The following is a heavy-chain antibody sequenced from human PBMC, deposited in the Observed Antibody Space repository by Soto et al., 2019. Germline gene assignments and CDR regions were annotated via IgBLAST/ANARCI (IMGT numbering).Heavy chain of an antibody. CDR1: GDSVSSNSAA. CDR2: TYYRSKWYN. CDR3: ARDILLWFGELLSPTPAPYYYYGMDV. V-gene: IGHV6-1*01. D-gene: IGHD3-10*01. J-gene: IGHJ6*02. Sequence: SQTLSLTCAISGDSVSSNSAAWNWIRQSPSRGLEWLGRTYYRSKWYNDYAVSVKSRITINPDTSKNQFSLQLNSVTPEDTAVYYCARDILLWFGELLSPTPAPYYYYGMDVWGQGTTVTVSS.